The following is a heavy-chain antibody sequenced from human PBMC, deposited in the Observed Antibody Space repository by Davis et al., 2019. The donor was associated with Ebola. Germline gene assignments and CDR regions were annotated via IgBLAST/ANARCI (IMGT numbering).Heavy chain of an antibody. V-gene: IGHV1-8*01. CDR2: RNTNSYSA. Sequence: AASVKVSCEASVYTVTSNDINWVRHASGQGLEWMGWRNTNSYSAGFAQKFQGRVTMTRNNSINTAYMELRSLRSEDTAVYYCARQARGSYDFWRGYVFDTWGLGTLVTVSS. J-gene: IGHJ4*02. CDR3: ARQARGSYDFWRGYVFDT. CDR1: VYTVTSND. D-gene: IGHD3-3*01.